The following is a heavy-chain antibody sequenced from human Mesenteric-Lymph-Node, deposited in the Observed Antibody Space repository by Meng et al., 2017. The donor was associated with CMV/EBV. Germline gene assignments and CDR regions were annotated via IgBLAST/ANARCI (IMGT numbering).Heavy chain of an antibody. CDR3: ARSSWGGYTFDY. CDR1: GFSLSTSGMR. J-gene: IGHJ4*02. CDR2: IDWDDDK. D-gene: IGHD3-3*01. Sequence: SGPTLVKPPQTLTLTCTFSGFSLSTSGMRVSWIRQPPGKALEWLARIDWDDDKFYSTSLKTRLTISKDTSKNQVVLTMTNMDPVDTATYYCARSSWGGYTFDYWGQGTLVTVSS. V-gene: IGHV2-70D*14.